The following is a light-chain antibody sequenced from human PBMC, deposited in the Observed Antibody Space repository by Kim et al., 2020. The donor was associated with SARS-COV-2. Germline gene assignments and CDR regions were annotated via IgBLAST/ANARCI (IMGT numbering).Light chain of an antibody. V-gene: IGKV3D-15*01. J-gene: IGKJ2*01. CDR3: HQYGNWPPYT. CDR1: QSVGSN. CDR2: GAS. Sequence: VSPGERAPLSCRASQSVGSNLAWYQQISGQAPRLLIYGASLRATGIPVRFSGSGSGTEFTLTISGLQSEDFAVYYCHQYGNWPPYTFGQGTKLEI.